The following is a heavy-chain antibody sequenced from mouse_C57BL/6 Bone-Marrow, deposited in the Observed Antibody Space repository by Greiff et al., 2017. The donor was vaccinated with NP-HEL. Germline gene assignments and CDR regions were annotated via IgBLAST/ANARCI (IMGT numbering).Heavy chain of an antibody. CDR2: IDPENGDT. CDR1: GFNIKDDY. Sequence: VHVKQSGAELVRPGASVKLSCTASGFNIKDDYMHWVKQRPEQGLEWIGWIDPENGDTEYASKFQGKATITADTSSNTAYLQLSSLTSEDTAVYYCTTRSSAWFAYWGQGTLVTVSA. CDR3: TTRSSAWFAY. V-gene: IGHV14-4*01. J-gene: IGHJ3*01.